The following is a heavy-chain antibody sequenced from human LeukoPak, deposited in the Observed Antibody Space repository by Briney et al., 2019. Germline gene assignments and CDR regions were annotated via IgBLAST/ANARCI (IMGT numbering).Heavy chain of an antibody. V-gene: IGHV3-7*01. D-gene: IGHD6-25*01. CDR1: GFTFSSYA. CDR2: IKKDGSEK. CDR3: ARDPSAGSES. Sequence: PGGSLRLSCAASGFTFSSYAMSWVRQAPGKGLEWVANIKKDGSEKNYVDSVKGRFTISRDNAKNSLYLQMNSLRAEDTAVYYCARDPSAGSESWGQGTLVTVSS. J-gene: IGHJ5*02.